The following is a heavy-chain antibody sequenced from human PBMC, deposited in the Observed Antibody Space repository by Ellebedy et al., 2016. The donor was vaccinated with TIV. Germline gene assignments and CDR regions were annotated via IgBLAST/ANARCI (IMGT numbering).Heavy chain of an antibody. CDR2: IRSRSNGGTT. CDR3: LTEVIWFGEFGNDY. J-gene: IGHJ4*02. V-gene: IGHV3-15*07. CDR1: GFTFTTVW. Sequence: GESLKISCAASGFTFTTVWMNWLRQAPGKGLEWVGRIRSRSNGGTTDSAAPVKGRFTISRDNSKNTLSLQMNSLKVEDTGVYYCLTEVIWFGEFGNDYWGQGTLVTVSS. D-gene: IGHD3-10*01.